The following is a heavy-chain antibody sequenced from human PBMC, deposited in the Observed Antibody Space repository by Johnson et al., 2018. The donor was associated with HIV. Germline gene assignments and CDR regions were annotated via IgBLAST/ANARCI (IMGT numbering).Heavy chain of an antibody. CDR2: ISYDGTNK. CDR1: GFTFSSYA. Sequence: QVQLVESGGGVVQPGRSLRLSCAASGFTFSSYAMHWVRQAPGKGLEWVASISYDGTNKYYADSLKGRFTISRDISKNTLYLQMNSLRSEDTAVYYCAKERMGLAYCGGDCWEDAFDIWGQGTMVTVSS. V-gene: IGHV3-30-3*01. CDR3: AKERMGLAYCGGDCWEDAFDI. D-gene: IGHD2-21*01. J-gene: IGHJ3*02.